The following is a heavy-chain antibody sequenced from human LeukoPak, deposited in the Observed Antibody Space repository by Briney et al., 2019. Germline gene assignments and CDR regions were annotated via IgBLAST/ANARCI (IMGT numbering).Heavy chain of an antibody. CDR1: GGSISSYY. CDR2: IYYSGST. D-gene: IGHD2-15*01. Sequence: PSETLSLTCTVPGGSISSYYWSWIRQPPGKGLEWIGYIYYSGSTNYNPSLKSRVTISVDTSKNQFSLKLSSVTAADTAVYYCADCSGGSCYDWFDPWGQGTLVTVSS. J-gene: IGHJ5*02. V-gene: IGHV4-59*01. CDR3: ADCSGGSCYDWFDP.